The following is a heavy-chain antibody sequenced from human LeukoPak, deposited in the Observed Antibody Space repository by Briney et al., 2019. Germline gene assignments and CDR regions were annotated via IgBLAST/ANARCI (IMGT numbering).Heavy chain of an antibody. Sequence: SGPTLVKPTQTLTLTCTFSGFSLSTSGVGVGWIRQPPGKALEWLALIYWDDDKRYSPSLKSRLTITKDTSKNQVVLTMTNMDPVDTATYYCAHRPFSGWWSLDWFDPWGQGTLVTVSS. V-gene: IGHV2-5*02. J-gene: IGHJ5*02. CDR3: AHRPFSGWWSLDWFDP. CDR2: IYWDDDK. CDR1: GFSLSTSGVG. D-gene: IGHD6-19*01.